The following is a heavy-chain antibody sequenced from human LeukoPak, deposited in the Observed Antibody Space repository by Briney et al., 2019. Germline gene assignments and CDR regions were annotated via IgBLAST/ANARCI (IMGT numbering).Heavy chain of an antibody. J-gene: IGHJ4*02. Sequence: GGSLRLSCAASGFTFSNYLMTWVRQAPGKGLEWVSGISPSGGITYYTDSVKGRFTISRDNSKNTVSLQMNSLRGEDTAVYYCARLLWFGELYGDYWGQGTLVTVSS. V-gene: IGHV3-23*01. CDR1: GFTFSNYL. D-gene: IGHD3-10*01. CDR3: ARLLWFGELYGDY. CDR2: ISPSGGIT.